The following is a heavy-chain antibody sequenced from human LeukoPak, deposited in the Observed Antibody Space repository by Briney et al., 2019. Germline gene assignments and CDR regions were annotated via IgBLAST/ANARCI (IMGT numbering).Heavy chain of an antibody. V-gene: IGHV3-15*01. Sequence: GGSLRLSCAASGFTFSDAWMNWVRQAPGKGLEWVARVKSKAVGETTSYAAPVRGRFSISRDDSRDMLYLQMNSLGTEDTAVYYCATCNGDCYFNFWGQGTLVTVSS. J-gene: IGHJ4*02. CDR3: ATCNGDCYFNF. CDR1: GFTFSDAW. CDR2: VKSKAVGETT. D-gene: IGHD2-21*02.